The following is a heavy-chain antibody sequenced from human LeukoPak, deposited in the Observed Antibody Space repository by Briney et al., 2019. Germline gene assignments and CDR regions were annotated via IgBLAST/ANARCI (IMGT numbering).Heavy chain of an antibody. CDR3: ARVSVTMIVVVTRGYAFDI. CDR1: GYTFTSYG. CDR2: ISAYNGNT. J-gene: IGHJ3*02. Sequence: ASVKVSFKASGYTFTSYGISWVRQPPGQGLEWMGWISAYNGNTNYAQKLQGRVTMTTDRSTSTAYMELRSLRSDDTAVYYCARVSVTMIVVVTRGYAFDIWGQGTMVTVSS. D-gene: IGHD3-22*01. V-gene: IGHV1-18*01.